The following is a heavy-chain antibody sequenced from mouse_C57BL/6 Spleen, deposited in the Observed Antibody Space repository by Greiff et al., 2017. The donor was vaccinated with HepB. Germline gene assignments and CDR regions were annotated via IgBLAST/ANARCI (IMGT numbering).Heavy chain of an antibody. V-gene: IGHV1-80*01. J-gene: IGHJ2*01. CDR2: IYPGDGDT. CDR1: GYAFSSYW. CDR3: ARDWDVKDY. D-gene: IGHD4-1*01. Sequence: QVQLKESGAELVKPGAPVKISCKAPGYAFSSYWSNWVNQRPGKGLEWIGQIYPGDGDTNYNGKFKGKATLTADKSSSTAYMQLSSLTSEDSAVYFCARDWDVKDYWGQGTTLSVSS.